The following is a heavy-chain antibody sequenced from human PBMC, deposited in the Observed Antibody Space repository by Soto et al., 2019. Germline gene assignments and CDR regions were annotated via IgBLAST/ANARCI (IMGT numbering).Heavy chain of an antibody. CDR3: AKVYYVSGRYSGSDY. CDR1: GFTFSAYA. CDR2: ISSDGFVT. V-gene: IGHV3-23*01. J-gene: IGHJ4*02. D-gene: IGHD3-10*01. Sequence: DVQLLESGGGLVQPGGSLRLSCAASGFTFSAYALTWVRQAPGKGLEWVSTISSDGFVTYNADSVKGRFTVSRDASNNALFLQMSSLRPEDTALYYCAKVYYVSGRYSGSDYWGQGTLVTVSS.